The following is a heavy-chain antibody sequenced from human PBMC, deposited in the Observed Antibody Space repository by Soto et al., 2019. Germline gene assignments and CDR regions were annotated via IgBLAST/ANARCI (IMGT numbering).Heavy chain of an antibody. CDR1: GGTFSNYA. J-gene: IGHJ5*02. CDR2: IIPIFGSA. V-gene: IGHV1-69*15. D-gene: IGHD1-26*01. CDR3: AKDGGKEGYFGNWFDP. Sequence: QVQLVQSGAEVKKPGSSVKVSCKASGGTFSNYAITWVRQAPGQGLEWLGRIIPIFGSANYAQKFQGRVTITAEASTTTAYMDMSSLRSDDTAVYYCAKDGGKEGYFGNWFDPWGQGTLVTVSS.